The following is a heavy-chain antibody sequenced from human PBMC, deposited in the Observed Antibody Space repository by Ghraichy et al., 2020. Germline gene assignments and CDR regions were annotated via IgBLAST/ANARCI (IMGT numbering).Heavy chain of an antibody. V-gene: IGHV1-69*04. J-gene: IGHJ5*01. CDR3: ARDGWFSGSSWFDY. CDR1: GGTFSSYT. CDR2: IIPILGIA. Sequence: SVKVSCKASGGTFSSYTISWVRQAPGQGLEWMGRIIPILGIANYAQKFQGRVTITADKSTSTAYMELSSLRSEDTAVYYCARDGWFSGSSWFDYWGQGTLVTVSS. D-gene: IGHD6-13*01.